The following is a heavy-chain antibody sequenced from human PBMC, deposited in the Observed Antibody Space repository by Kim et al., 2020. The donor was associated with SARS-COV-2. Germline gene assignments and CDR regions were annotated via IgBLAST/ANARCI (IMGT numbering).Heavy chain of an antibody. Sequence: DSVKGRFTISRDNARNSLYLQMYSLRAEDTAVYYCARVAGSTWYDFFDYWGQGTLVTVSS. V-gene: IGHV3-7*01. D-gene: IGHD6-13*01. CDR3: ARVAGSTWYDFFDY. J-gene: IGHJ4*02.